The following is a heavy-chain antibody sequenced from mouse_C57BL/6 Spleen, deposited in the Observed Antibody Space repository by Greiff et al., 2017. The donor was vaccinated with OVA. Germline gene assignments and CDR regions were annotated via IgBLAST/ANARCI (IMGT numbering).Heavy chain of an antibody. J-gene: IGHJ2*01. CDR2: ISSGGDYI. CDR1: GFTFSSYA. Sequence: EVKLVESGEGLVKPGGSLKLSCAASGFTFSSYAMSWVRQTPEKRLEWVAYISSGGDYIYYADTVKGRFTISRDNARNTLYLQMSSLKSEDTAMYYCTREEDGYYGYFDYCGQGTTLTVSS. CDR3: TREEDGYYGYFDY. D-gene: IGHD2-3*01. V-gene: IGHV5-9-1*02.